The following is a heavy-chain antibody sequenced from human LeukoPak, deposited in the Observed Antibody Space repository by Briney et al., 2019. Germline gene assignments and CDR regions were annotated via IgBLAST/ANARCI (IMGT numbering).Heavy chain of an antibody. CDR1: GDTFTSYD. CDR3: ATQAYGDYVRFDP. CDR2: MNPNSGNT. Sequence: ASVKVSCKASGDTFTSYDINWVRQATGQGLEWMGWMNPNSGNTGYAQKFQGRVTMTRNTSISTAYMELSSLRSEDTAVYYCATQAYGDYVRFDPWGQGTLVTVSS. D-gene: IGHD4-17*01. J-gene: IGHJ5*02. V-gene: IGHV1-8*01.